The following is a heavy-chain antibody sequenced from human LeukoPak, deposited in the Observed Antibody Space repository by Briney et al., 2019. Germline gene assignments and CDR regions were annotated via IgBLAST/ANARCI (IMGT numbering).Heavy chain of an antibody. V-gene: IGHV4-38-2*02. CDR2: IYHSGST. J-gene: IGHJ4*02. CDR1: GYSISSGYY. Sequence: PSETLSLTCTVPGYSISSGYYWGWIRQPPGKGLEWIGYIYHSGSTYYNPSLKSRVTISVDTSKNQFSLKLSSVTAADTAIYYCARVAFSYGAAFDYWGQGTLVTVSS. CDR3: ARVAFSYGAAFDY. D-gene: IGHD5-18*01.